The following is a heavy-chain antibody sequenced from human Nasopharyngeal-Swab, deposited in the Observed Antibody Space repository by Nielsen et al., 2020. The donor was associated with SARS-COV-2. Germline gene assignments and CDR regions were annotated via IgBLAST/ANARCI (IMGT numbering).Heavy chain of an antibody. J-gene: IGHJ4*02. Sequence: SETLSLTCTVSGGSISSGGYYWSWIRQHPGKGLEWIGYIYYSGSTYYNPSLKSRVTISVDTSKNQFSLKLSSVTAADTAVYYCARAGTIFGVVIIHFDYWGLGTLVTVSS. V-gene: IGHV4-31*03. CDR3: ARAGTIFGVVIIHFDY. CDR2: IYYSGST. CDR1: GGSISSGGYY. D-gene: IGHD3-3*01.